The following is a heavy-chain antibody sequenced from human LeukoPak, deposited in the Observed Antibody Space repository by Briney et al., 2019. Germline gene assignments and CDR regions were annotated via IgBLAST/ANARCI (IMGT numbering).Heavy chain of an antibody. CDR3: ARVGGSSGWYFPYYYYYMDV. Sequence: PGGSLRLSCVGSGFTFSSYWMSWVRQAPGKGLEWVANIKQDGSEKYYVDSVKGRFTISRDNAKNSLYLQMNSLRAEDTAVYYCARVGGSSGWYFPYYYYYMDVWGKGTTVTVSS. CDR2: IKQDGSEK. D-gene: IGHD6-19*01. V-gene: IGHV3-7*01. CDR1: GFTFSSYW. J-gene: IGHJ6*03.